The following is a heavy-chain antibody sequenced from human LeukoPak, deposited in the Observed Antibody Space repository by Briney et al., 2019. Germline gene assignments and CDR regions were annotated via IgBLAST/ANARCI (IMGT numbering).Heavy chain of an antibody. Sequence: GRSLRLSCAASGFTFSSYGMHWVRQAPGKGLEWVAVISYDGSNKYYADSVKGRFTISRDNSKNTLYLQMNSLRAEDTAVYYCAKGELDLFYWGQGTLVTVSS. D-gene: IGHD3-10*01. CDR3: AKGELDLFY. CDR2: ISYDGSNK. CDR1: GFTFSSYG. J-gene: IGHJ4*02. V-gene: IGHV3-30*18.